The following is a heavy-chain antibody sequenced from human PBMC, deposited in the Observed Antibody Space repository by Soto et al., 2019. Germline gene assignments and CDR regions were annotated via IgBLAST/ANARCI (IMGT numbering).Heavy chain of an antibody. V-gene: IGHV4-59*01. CDR3: AREARFGEPTIRYYYGMDV. CDR1: GGSISSYY. Sequence: SETLSLTCTVSGGSISSYYWSWVRQPPGKGLEWIGYIYYSGSTNYNPSLKSRVTISVDTSKNQFSLKLSSVTAADTAVYYCAREARFGEPTIRYYYGMDVWGQGTTVTVSS. D-gene: IGHD3-10*01. J-gene: IGHJ6*02. CDR2: IYYSGST.